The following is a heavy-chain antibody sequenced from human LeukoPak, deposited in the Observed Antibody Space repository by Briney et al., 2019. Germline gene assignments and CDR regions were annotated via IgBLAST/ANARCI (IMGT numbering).Heavy chain of an antibody. D-gene: IGHD1-1*01. CDR3: ARVTGYYYMDV. Sequence: SETLSLTCAVSGYFIGSGYYWGWIRPPPGKGLEWIGTIYDITTYYNPSLRSRVTVSIDTSKNQFSLKLSSVTAADTAVYYCARVTGYYYMDVWGKGTTVTVSS. CDR2: IYDITT. V-gene: IGHV4-38-2*01. J-gene: IGHJ6*03. CDR1: GYFIGSGYY.